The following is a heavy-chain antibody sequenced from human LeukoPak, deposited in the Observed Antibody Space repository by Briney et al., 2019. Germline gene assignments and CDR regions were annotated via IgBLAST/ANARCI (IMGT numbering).Heavy chain of an antibody. V-gene: IGHV3-30*03. CDR2: ISYDGSNK. D-gene: IGHD4-11*01. CDR1: GFTFRNYG. Sequence: GGSLRLSCAGSGFTFRNYGMQWVRQAPGKGLDWVTIISYDGSNKYYGNSVKGRFTISRDNSKNTVYLQMNSLRAEDTAVYYCATIRGTSSSNCYFDYWGQGTLVTVSS. J-gene: IGHJ4*02. CDR3: ATIRGTSSSNCYFDY.